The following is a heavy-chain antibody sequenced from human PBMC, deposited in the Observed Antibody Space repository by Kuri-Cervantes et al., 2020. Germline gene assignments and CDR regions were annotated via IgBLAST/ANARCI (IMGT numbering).Heavy chain of an antibody. CDR3: TSDPPSDEYFKH. J-gene: IGHJ1*01. V-gene: IGHV3-74*01. D-gene: IGHD6-6*01. Sequence: GESLKISCAASGFSFSTSWMHWVRQAPGKGLMWVARINRDGSATRYADSVQGRFIISRDNAKNTLYLQMASLTVEDTAFYFCTSDPPSDEYFKHWGQGTLVTVSS. CDR2: INRDGSAT. CDR1: GFSFSTSW.